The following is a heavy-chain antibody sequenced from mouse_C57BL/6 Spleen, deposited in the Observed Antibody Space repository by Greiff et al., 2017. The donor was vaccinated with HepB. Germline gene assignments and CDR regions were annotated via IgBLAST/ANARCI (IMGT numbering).Heavy chain of an antibody. D-gene: IGHD2-3*01. Sequence: VQVVESGPGLVAPSQSLSITCTVSGFSLTSYAISWVRQPPGKGLEWLGVIWTGGGTNYNSALKSRLSISKDNSKSQVFLKMNSLQTDDTARYYCARKAGDGYYWYFDVWGTGTTVTVSS. J-gene: IGHJ1*03. V-gene: IGHV2-9-1*01. CDR3: ARKAGDGYYWYFDV. CDR2: IWTGGGT. CDR1: GFSLTSYA.